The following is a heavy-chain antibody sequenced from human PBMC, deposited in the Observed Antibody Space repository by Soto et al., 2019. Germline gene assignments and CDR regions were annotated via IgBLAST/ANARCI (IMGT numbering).Heavy chain of an antibody. CDR2: IIPIFGTA. CDR3: ARGLDSSGYPQVAFDI. D-gene: IGHD3-22*01. J-gene: IGHJ3*02. CDR1: GGTFSSYA. Sequence: QVQLVQAGAEVKKPGSSVKVSCKASGGTFSSYAISWVRQAPGQGLEWMGGIIPIFGTANYAQKFQGRVTITADESTSTAYMELSSLRSEDTAVYYCARGLDSSGYPQVAFDIWGQGTMVTVSS. V-gene: IGHV1-69*01.